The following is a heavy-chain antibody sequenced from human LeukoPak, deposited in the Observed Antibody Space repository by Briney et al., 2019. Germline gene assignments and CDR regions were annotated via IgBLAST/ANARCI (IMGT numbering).Heavy chain of an antibody. J-gene: IGHJ4*02. CDR3: ARGSADIAARPEDY. CDR1: GGTFSSYA. D-gene: IGHD6-6*01. V-gene: IGHV1-18*01. CDR2: ISAYNGNT. Sequence: GASVKVSCKASGGTFSSYAISWVRQAPGQGLEWMGWISAYNGNTNYAQKLQGRVTMTTDTSTSTAYMELRSLRSDDTAVYYCARGSADIAARPEDYWGQGTLVTVSS.